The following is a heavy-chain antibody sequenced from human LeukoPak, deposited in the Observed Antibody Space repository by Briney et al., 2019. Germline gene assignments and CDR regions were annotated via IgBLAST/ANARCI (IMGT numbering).Heavy chain of an antibody. CDR3: ARGVWSGLRLGELSLIDY. CDR1: GGSISSSNW. Sequence: SGTLSLTCAVSGGSISSSNWWSWVRQPPGKGLEWIGEIYHSGSTYYNPSLKSRVTISVDRSKNQFSLKLSSVTAADTAVYYCARGVWSGLRLGELSLIDYWGQGTLVTVSS. J-gene: IGHJ4*02. V-gene: IGHV4-4*02. CDR2: IYHSGST. D-gene: IGHD3-16*02.